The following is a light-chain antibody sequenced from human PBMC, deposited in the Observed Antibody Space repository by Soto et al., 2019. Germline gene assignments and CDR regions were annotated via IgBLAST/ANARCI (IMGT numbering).Light chain of an antibody. Sequence: ETMMTQSPASLSVSPGETATLSCRSSQNVHIDLAWYQQKPGQAPTLLIYGVSARAPGVPARFPGAGSGTEFTLTIRDLQSADFAVYYCQQYATWPRTFGQGTKVAIQ. V-gene: IGKV3-15*01. CDR3: QQYATWPRT. CDR2: GVS. CDR1: QNVHID. J-gene: IGKJ2*01.